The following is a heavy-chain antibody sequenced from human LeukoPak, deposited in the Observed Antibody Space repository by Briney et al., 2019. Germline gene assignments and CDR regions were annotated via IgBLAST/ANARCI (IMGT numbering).Heavy chain of an antibody. J-gene: IGHJ1*01. D-gene: IGHD3-22*01. CDR1: GGSFSGYR. V-gene: IGHV4-34*01. CDR2: INHSGSP. Sequence: SETLSLTCAVYGGSFSGYRWSWICQPPGKGLEWIGEINHSGSPNYNPSLKSRVTISGDTSKNQFSLKLSSVTAADTAVYYCARGSNYYDSSGYYGAPPEYFQHWGQGTLVTVSS. CDR3: ARGSNYYDSSGYYGAPPEYFQH.